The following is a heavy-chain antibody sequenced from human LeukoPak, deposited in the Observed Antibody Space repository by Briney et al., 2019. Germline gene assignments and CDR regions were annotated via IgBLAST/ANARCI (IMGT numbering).Heavy chain of an antibody. CDR3: ARDNQVDYGGNSHFDY. Sequence: PGGSLRLSCAASGFTFSSYGMHWVRQAPGKGREWVAVIWYDGSNKYYADSVKGRFTISRDNSKNTLYLQMNSLRAEDTAVYYCARDNQVDYGGNSHFDYWGQGTLVTVSS. D-gene: IGHD4-23*01. CDR2: IWYDGSNK. J-gene: IGHJ4*02. V-gene: IGHV3-33*01. CDR1: GFTFSSYG.